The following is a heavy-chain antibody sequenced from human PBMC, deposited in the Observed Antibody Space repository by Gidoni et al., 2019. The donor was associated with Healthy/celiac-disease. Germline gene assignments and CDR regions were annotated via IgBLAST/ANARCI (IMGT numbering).Heavy chain of an antibody. D-gene: IGHD6-13*01. CDR2: ISYDGSNK. J-gene: IGHJ4*02. V-gene: IGHV3-30*18. CDR1: GFTFSSYG. CDR3: AKDSSSSWSVDY. Sequence: QVQLVESGGGVVQPGRSLRPSCAASGFTFSSYGMHWVRQAPGKGLEWVAVISYDGSNKYYADSVKGRFTISRDNSKNTLYLQMNSLRAEDTAVYYCAKDSSSSWSVDYWGQGTLVTVSS.